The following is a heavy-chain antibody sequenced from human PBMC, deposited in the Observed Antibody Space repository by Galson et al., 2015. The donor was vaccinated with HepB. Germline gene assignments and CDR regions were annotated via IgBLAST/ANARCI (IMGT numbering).Heavy chain of an antibody. CDR3: AKGQTIATMVTPSDY. D-gene: IGHD4-23*01. CDR1: GFTLSSYS. Sequence: SLRLSCAASGFTLSSYSMNWVRQAPGKGLEWVSSISSSSSYIYYADSVKGRFTISRDNAKNSLYLQMTSLRVDDTAVYYCAKGQTIATMVTPSDYWGQGTLVTVSS. CDR2: ISSSSSYI. V-gene: IGHV3-21*04. J-gene: IGHJ4*02.